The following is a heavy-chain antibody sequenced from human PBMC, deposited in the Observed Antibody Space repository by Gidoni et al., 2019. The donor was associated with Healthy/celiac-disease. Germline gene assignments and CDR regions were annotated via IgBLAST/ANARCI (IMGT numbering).Heavy chain of an antibody. Sequence: LKRVESGGGVVLRGRCLSLYCAASGFTFSSYAMPWVRQAPGKGLEWVAVISYDGIIKYYTDSVKGRFTISRDNSKRSLYRPMPSRRAENTAVYYCARATFDISAQGTMVTVSS. CDR3: ARATFDI. CDR1: GFTFSSYA. V-gene: IGHV3-30*04. CDR2: ISYDGIIK. J-gene: IGHJ3*02.